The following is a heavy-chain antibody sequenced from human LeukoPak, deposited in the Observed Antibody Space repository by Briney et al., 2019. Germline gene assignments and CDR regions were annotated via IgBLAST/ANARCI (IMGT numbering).Heavy chain of an antibody. CDR3: AREIWNSSGYYIDY. D-gene: IGHD3-22*01. CDR1: GFTFSSYW. Sequence: GGSLRLSCAASGFTFSSYWMSWVRQAPGKGLEWVANIKQDGSEKCYVDSVKGRFTISRDNAKNSLYLQMNSLRAEDTAVYYCAREIWNSSGYYIDYWGQGTLVTVSS. J-gene: IGHJ4*02. CDR2: IKQDGSEK. V-gene: IGHV3-7*01.